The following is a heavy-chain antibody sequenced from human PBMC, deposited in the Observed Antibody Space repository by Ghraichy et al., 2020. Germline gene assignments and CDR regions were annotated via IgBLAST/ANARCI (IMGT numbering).Heavy chain of an antibody. CDR2: ISYDGSNK. J-gene: IGHJ5*02. CDR3: AKDGDYGDYDWFDP. CDR1: GFTFSSYG. D-gene: IGHD4-17*01. Sequence: GGSLRLSCAASGFTFSSYGMHWVRQAPGKGLEWVAVISYDGSNKYYADSVKGRFTISRDNSKNTLYLQMNSLRAEDTAVYYCAKDGDYGDYDWFDPWGQETLVTVSS. V-gene: IGHV3-30*18.